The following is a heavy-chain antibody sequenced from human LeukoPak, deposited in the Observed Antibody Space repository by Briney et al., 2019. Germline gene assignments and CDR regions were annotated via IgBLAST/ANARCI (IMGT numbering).Heavy chain of an antibody. D-gene: IGHD3-22*01. CDR3: ARQYWDDSKLDY. CDR2: IYHSGST. Sequence: SETLSLTCAVSGYSISSGYYWDWSRQPPGKGVEWIGNIYHSGSTYYNPSLKSRVTISVDTSKNQFSLKLSSVTAADTAVYYCARQYWDDSKLDYWGQGTLVTVSS. CDR1: GYSISSGYY. J-gene: IGHJ4*02. V-gene: IGHV4-38-2*01.